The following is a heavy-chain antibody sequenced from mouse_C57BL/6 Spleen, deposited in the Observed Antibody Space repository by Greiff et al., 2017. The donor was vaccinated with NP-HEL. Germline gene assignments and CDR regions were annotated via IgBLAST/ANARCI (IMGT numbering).Heavy chain of an antibody. CDR3: ARSYYGSSGLDY. V-gene: IGHV5-17*01. CDR1: GFTFSDYG. Sequence: EVMLVESGGGLVKPGGSLKLSCAASGFTFSDYGMHWVRQAPEKGLEWVAYISSGSSTIYYADTVKGRFTISRDNAKNTLFLQMTSLRSEDTAMCYCARSYYGSSGLDYWGQGTTLTVSS. D-gene: IGHD1-1*01. J-gene: IGHJ2*01. CDR2: ISSGSSTI.